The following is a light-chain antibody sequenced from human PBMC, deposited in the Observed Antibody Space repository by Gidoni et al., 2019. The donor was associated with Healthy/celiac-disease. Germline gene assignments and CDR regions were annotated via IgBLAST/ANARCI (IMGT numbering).Light chain of an antibody. J-gene: IGLJ3*02. CDR1: SSNVGSNY. CDR2: SNN. CDR3: AAWADSLSGWV. Sequence: QSVRTQPPSAAGTPRQRVTISCSGSSSNVGSNYVYWYQQLPGTAPKLLSYSNNQRPSGVPDRFSGSKAGTSASLAISGLRSEDEADYYCAAWADSLSGWVFGGGTKLTVL. V-gene: IGLV1-47*02.